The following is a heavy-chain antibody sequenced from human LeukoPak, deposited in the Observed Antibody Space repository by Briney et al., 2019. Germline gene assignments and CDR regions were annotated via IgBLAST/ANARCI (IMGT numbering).Heavy chain of an antibody. CDR3: ARAAAGRYFDWLLSGEDAFDI. D-gene: IGHD3-9*01. CDR1: GYTFTGYY. CDR2: INPNSGGT. Sequence: ASVKVSCKASGYTFTGYYLHWVRQAPGQGLEWMGWINPNSGGTNYAQKLQGRVTMTTDTSTSTAYMELRSLRSDDTAVYYCARAAAGRYFDWLLSGEDAFDIWGQGTMVTVSS. V-gene: IGHV1-2*02. J-gene: IGHJ3*02.